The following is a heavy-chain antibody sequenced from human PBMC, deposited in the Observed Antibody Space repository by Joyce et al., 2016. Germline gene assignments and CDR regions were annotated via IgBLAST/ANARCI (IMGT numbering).Heavy chain of an antibody. D-gene: IGHD2-2*03. CDR2: IRTSSTYI. CDR3: ASLWAPGYCTTTSCQGWFDP. J-gene: IGHJ5*02. V-gene: IGHV3-21*01. CDR1: GFNFSGYT. Sequence: EEQLVESGGGLVKPGGSLRLSCSASGFNFSGYTLNWVRQAPGKGLEGVSSIRTSSTYIYYADSGKGRFTISRDDAKNSLYLQMNNLRAEDTAVYYCASLWAPGYCTTTSCQGWFDPWGQGTLVTVSS.